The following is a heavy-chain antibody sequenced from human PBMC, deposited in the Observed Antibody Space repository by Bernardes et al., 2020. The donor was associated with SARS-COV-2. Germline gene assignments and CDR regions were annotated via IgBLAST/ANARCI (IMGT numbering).Heavy chain of an antibody. V-gene: IGHV1-2*04. D-gene: IGHD1-26*01. CDR1: GYTFTGYY. CDR2: INPNSCGT. Sequence: ASVKVSCKASGYTFTGYYMHWLRQAPAQGLEWMGWINPNSCGTHYAQKLQGWFTLTRDTSISTAYMELSRLRSDDPAVYYCAREATSGLLGYYYYGMDVWGQGTTVTVSS. J-gene: IGHJ6*02. CDR3: AREATSGLLGYYYYGMDV.